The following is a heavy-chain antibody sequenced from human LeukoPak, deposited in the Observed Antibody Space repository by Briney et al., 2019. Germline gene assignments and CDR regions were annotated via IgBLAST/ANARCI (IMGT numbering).Heavy chain of an antibody. J-gene: IGHJ3*02. CDR2: IYYTGKT. CDR3: ARLVGASGSFDI. CDR1: GGSISSSSYY. D-gene: IGHD1-26*01. V-gene: IGHV4-39*01. Sequence: SETLSLTCTVSGGSISSSSYYWGWIRQPQGKGLEWIGSIYYTGKTYYTPSLKSRITLSIDTSKNQFSLKLSSVTATDTAVYYCARLVGASGSFDIWGPGTKLTVSS.